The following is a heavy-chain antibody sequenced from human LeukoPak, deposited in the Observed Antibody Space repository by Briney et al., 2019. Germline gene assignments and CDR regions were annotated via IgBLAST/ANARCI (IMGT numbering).Heavy chain of an antibody. CDR2: IKQDGGEK. D-gene: IGHD4-23*01. CDR3: ARAGYGGNLALYHYYYMDV. CDR1: GFTFSSYW. V-gene: IGHV3-7*01. Sequence: GGSLRLSCAASGFTFSSYWMSWVRQAPGKGLEWVANIKQDGGEKYYVDSVKGRFTISRDNAKNSLYLQMNSLRAEDTAVYYCARAGYGGNLALYHYYYMDVWGKGTTVTISS. J-gene: IGHJ6*03.